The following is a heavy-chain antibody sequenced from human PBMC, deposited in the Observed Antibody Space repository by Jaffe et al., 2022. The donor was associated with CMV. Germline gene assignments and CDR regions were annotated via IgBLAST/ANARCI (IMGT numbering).Heavy chain of an antibody. CDR2: INPNSGGT. Sequence: QVQLVQSGAEVKKPGASVKVSCKASGYTFTGYYMHWVRQAPGQGLEWMGWINPNSGGTNYAQKFQGWVTMTRDTSISTAYMELSRLRSDDTAVYYCARGILGRGPAAMFDYWGQGTLVTVSS. CDR3: ARGILGRGPAAMFDY. D-gene: IGHD2-2*01. CDR1: GYTFTGYY. V-gene: IGHV1-2*04. J-gene: IGHJ4*02.